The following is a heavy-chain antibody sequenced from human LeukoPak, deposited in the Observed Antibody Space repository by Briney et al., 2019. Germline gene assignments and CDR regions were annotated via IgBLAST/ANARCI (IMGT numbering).Heavy chain of an antibody. CDR2: IYYSGSS. CDR1: GASFSSSTYY. CDR3: ARHAGGISATGTRPFDY. J-gene: IGHJ4*02. D-gene: IGHD6-13*01. V-gene: IGHV4-39*01. Sequence: PSETLSLTCTVSGASFSSSTYYWGWIRPPPGQGLEWIVSIYYSGSSYSNPSLKSPLTMYVYTYKYQLSLKLSSVTAADTAGYYCARHAGGISATGTRPFDYWGQGTLVTVSS.